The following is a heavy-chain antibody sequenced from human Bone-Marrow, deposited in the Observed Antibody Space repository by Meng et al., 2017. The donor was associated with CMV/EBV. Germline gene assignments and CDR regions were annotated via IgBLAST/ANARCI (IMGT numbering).Heavy chain of an antibody. V-gene: IGHV3-66*03. CDR1: GSTVKNNY. Sequence: ESLKISFGASGSTVKNNYMTWVRQAPGKGLECVSVIYGSGTTYYADSVKGRFAITRDNSKNTLYLQMHSLRAEDTAMYYCARVLSTSSWLGGVEYYYYGMDVWSQGTTVTVSS. D-gene: IGHD6-6*01. CDR3: ARVLSTSSWLGGVEYYYYGMDV. CDR2: IYGSGTT. J-gene: IGHJ6*02.